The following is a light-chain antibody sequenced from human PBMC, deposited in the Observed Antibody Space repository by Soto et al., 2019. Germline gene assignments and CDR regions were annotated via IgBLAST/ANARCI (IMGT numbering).Light chain of an antibody. CDR3: QQDISFPFT. J-gene: IGKJ3*01. V-gene: IGKV1-12*01. Sequence: DIQMTQSPSSVSASVGDRVTITCRASQGISSWLAWYQQIPGQAPKLLIYAASNLQSGGPSRFSGSGSGTDVTLTINSLQPEDFATYYGQQDISFPFTFGPGTKVDV. CDR1: QGISSW. CDR2: AAS.